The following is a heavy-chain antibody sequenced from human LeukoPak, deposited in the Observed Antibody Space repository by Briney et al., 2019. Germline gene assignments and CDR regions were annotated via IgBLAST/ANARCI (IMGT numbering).Heavy chain of an antibody. CDR1: RYTFTGYY. Sequence: GASVKVSCKASRYTFTGYYMHWVRQPPGQGLEWMGWINPNSGGTNYAQKFQGRVTMTRDTSISTAYMELSRLRSDDTAVYYCARVETVTIFGVVIPPSRDYWGQGTLVTVSS. CDR2: INPNSGGT. CDR3: ARVETVTIFGVVIPPSRDY. J-gene: IGHJ4*02. D-gene: IGHD3-3*01. V-gene: IGHV1-2*02.